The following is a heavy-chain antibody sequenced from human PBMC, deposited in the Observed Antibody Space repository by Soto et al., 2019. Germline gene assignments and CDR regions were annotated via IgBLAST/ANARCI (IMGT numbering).Heavy chain of an antibody. Sequence: ASVKVSCKASGYTFSSYGISWVPPAPGQELERMGWLSDATGNIKYAEKVHGGVTMTTDTXTSTAYMELRSLRPDDTAVNYCATDRVKGVEIVVTMTTHYYYYGMDVWGQGTTVTVSS. CDR2: LSDATGNI. D-gene: IGHD5-12*01. CDR1: GYTFSSYG. V-gene: IGHV1-18*04. J-gene: IGHJ6*01. CDR3: ATDRVKGVEIVVTMTTHYYYYGMDV.